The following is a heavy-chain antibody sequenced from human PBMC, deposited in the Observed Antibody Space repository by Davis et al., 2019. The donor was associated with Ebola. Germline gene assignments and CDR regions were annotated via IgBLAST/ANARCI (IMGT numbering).Heavy chain of an antibody. D-gene: IGHD6-19*01. CDR1: GYTLTELS. CDR2: FDPEDGET. CDR3: ARATEYSSGWYRRSSYWYFDL. V-gene: IGHV1-24*01. Sequence: ASVKVSCKVSGYTLTELSMHWVRQAPGKGLEWMGGFDPEDGETIYAQKFQGRVTMTEDTSTDTAYMELRSLRSDDTAVYYCARATEYSSGWYRRSSYWYFDLWGRGTLVTVSS. J-gene: IGHJ2*01.